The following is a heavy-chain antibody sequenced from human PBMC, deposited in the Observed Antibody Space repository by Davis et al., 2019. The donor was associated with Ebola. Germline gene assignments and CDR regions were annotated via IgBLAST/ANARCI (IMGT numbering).Heavy chain of an antibody. Sequence: GESLKISCAASGFTFSSYWMTWVRQAPGKGLEGVANIKQDGSEKYYVDSVKGRFIISRDNAKKSLYLQMNSLRGEDTAVYYCARVGLGYNYGFLNWGQGTLVTVSS. CDR2: IKQDGSEK. J-gene: IGHJ4*02. CDR3: ARVGLGYNYGFLN. V-gene: IGHV3-7*01. D-gene: IGHD5-18*01. CDR1: GFTFSSYW.